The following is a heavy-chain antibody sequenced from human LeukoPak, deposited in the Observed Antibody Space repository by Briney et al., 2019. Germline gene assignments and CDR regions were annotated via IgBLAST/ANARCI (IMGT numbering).Heavy chain of an antibody. V-gene: IGHV4-34*01. Sequence: SETLSLTCAVYGGSFSGYYWSWIRQPPGKGLEWIGEINHSGSTNYNPSLKSRVTISVDTSKNQFSLNLSSVTAADTAVYYCARGLYQLLPGMDVWGQGTTVTVFS. CDR2: INHSGST. J-gene: IGHJ6*02. CDR1: GGSFSGYY. D-gene: IGHD2-2*01. CDR3: ARGLYQLLPGMDV.